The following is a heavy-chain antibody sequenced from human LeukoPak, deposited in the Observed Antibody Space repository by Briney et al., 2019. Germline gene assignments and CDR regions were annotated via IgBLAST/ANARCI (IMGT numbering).Heavy chain of an antibody. V-gene: IGHV1-18*01. D-gene: IGHD2-2*01. J-gene: IGHJ6*03. Sequence: ASVKVSCKASGYTFTSYGISWVRQAPGQGLEWMGWISAYNGNTNYAQKLQGRVTMTTDTSTSTAYMELRSLGSDDTAVYYCARDTYQLPLFYYYYYYMDVWGKGTTVTVSS. CDR3: ARDTYQLPLFYYYYYYMDV. CDR1: GYTFTSYG. CDR2: ISAYNGNT.